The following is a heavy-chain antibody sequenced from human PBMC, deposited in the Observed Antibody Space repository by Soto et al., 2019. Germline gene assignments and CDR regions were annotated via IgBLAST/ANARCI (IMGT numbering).Heavy chain of an antibody. CDR3: ARDLFDSGDFYTRWLNYFDP. D-gene: IGHD3-22*01. CDR2: IYSSGST. Sequence: SETLSLTCTVSGGSISSYYWSWIRQPAGKGLEWIGRIYSSGSTNYNPSLNRRVNLSVDTSKNQFSLKLTSVTAADTAVYYCARDLFDSGDFYTRWLNYFDPWGQGILVTVSS. CDR1: GGSISSYY. V-gene: IGHV4-4*07. J-gene: IGHJ5*02.